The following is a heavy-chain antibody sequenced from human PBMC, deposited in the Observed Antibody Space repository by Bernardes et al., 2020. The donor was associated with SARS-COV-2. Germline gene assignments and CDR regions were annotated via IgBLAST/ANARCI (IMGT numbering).Heavy chain of an antibody. CDR1: GFTFSSYE. J-gene: IGHJ4*02. V-gene: IGHV3-48*03. CDR3: ARSYYYDSSGSQYYFDY. D-gene: IGHD3-22*01. Sequence: GGSLRLSCAVSGFTFSSYEMNWVRQAPGKGLEWVSYVSSSGSTTYYADSVKGRFTISRDNAKDSLYLQMNSLRAEDTAVYYCARSYYYDSSGSQYYFDYWGQGALVTVSS. CDR2: VSSSGSTT.